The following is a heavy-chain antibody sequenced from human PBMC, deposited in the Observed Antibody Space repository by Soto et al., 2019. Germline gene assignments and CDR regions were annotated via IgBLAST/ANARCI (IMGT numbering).Heavy chain of an antibody. CDR2: IIPIFATT. CDR1: GGTFSTYA. D-gene: IGHD5-18*01. J-gene: IGHJ1*01. V-gene: IGHV1-69*01. Sequence: QVHRVQSGAEVRKPGSSVKVSCKASGGTFSTYAINWVRQAPGHGLQWMGQIIPIFATTNYAQKFQGRVTITADESTSTAYMDLSSLRSEDTAVYFCARGSGYLASDSDEHLQHWGQGTLVTVSS. CDR3: ARGSGYLASDSDEHLQH.